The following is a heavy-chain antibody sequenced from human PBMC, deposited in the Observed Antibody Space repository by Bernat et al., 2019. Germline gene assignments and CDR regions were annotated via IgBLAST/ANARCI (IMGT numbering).Heavy chain of an antibody. CDR1: GDSTGSGGYY. D-gene: IGHD3-9*01. CDR3: VRHSQFMTLFAVEF. Sequence: QVQLQESGPGLVKPSETLSLTCTVSGDSTGSGGYYWAWIRQPPGKGLEWIASTHYTGNTYSNPSVRSRVSISLDTSKQQVSLNLKSVPAADTAVYYCVRHSQFMTLFAVEFWGQGTLVAVSS. J-gene: IGHJ1*01. V-gene: IGHV4-39*01. CDR2: THYTGNT.